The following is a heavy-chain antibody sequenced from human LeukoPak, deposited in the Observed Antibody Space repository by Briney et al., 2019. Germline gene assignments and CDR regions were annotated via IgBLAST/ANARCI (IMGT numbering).Heavy chain of an antibody. CDR1: GYTFTGYY. J-gene: IGHJ4*02. CDR2: INPNSGGT. CDR3: ARVGDYDFWSGYHDY. Sequence: ASVKVSCKASGYTFTGYYMHWVRQAPGQGLEWMGWINPNSGGTNYAQKFQGRVTMTRDTSISTAYMELSRLRSDDTAVYYCARVGDYDFWSGYHDYWGQGTLVTVSS. V-gene: IGHV1-2*02. D-gene: IGHD3-3*01.